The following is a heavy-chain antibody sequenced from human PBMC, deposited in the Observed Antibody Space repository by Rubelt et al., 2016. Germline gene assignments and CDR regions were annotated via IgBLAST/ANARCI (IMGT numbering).Heavy chain of an antibody. Sequence: QVQLQQWGAGLLKPSETLSLTCAVYGGSFSGYYWSWIRQPPGKGLEWIGEINHSGSTNYNPSLKSRVTISVDTSKNQFSLKLSSVTAADTAVYYCAREDYSSFYGMDVWGQGTTVTVSS. CDR1: GGSFSGYY. D-gene: IGHD6-13*01. CDR2: INHSGST. CDR3: AREDYSSFYGMDV. J-gene: IGHJ6*02. V-gene: IGHV4-34*01.